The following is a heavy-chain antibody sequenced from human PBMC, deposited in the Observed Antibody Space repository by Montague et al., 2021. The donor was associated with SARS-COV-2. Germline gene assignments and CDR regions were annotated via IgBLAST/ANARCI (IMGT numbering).Heavy chain of an antibody. D-gene: IGHD2-15*01. CDR2: IYYSGST. Sequence: SETLSLTCTVSGGSISSYYWSWIRQPPGKGLEWIGYIYYSGSTNYNPSLKSRVTISVDTSKNQFSLKLSSVTAADTAVYYCARHPIGSFPRYGMDVWVQGTTVTVSS. V-gene: IGHV4-59*08. J-gene: IGHJ6*02. CDR3: ARHPIGSFPRYGMDV. CDR1: GGSISSYY.